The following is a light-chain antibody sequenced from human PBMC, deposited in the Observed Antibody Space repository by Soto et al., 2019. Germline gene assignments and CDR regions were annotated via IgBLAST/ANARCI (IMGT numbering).Light chain of an antibody. CDR3: LKFNTAPLT. CDR2: SAS. Sequence: DIQMTQSPSSLSASVGDRVTITCRASQDISVYLAWYQQKPGKVPKLLIYSASTLQSGVPSRFSGSGSGTDFTLTISSLQPEDVATYYFLKFNTAPLTFGQGTRLEIK. CDR1: QDISVY. J-gene: IGKJ5*01. V-gene: IGKV1-27*01.